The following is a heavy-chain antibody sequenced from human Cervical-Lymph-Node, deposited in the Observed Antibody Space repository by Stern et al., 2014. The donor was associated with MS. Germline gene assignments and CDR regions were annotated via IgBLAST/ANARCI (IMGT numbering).Heavy chain of an antibody. CDR3: AKGGSGSYLD. V-gene: IGHV3-30*04. CDR1: GVVFRRHA. D-gene: IGHD1-26*01. Sequence: VQLVESGGGVVQPGRSLRLSCAASGVVFRRHALHWVRQAPGTGLESVALISYDGRDKYYTDSVKGRFTVSRDNSNNTVDLEMNSLRLEDTAVYYCAKGGSGSYLDWGQGSLVTVSS. CDR2: ISYDGRDK. J-gene: IGHJ4*02.